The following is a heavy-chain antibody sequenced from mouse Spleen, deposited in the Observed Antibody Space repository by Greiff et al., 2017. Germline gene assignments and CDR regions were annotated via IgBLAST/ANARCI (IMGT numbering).Heavy chain of an antibody. CDR3: ARQLGLRGYFDY. D-gene: IGHD3-1*01. CDR1: GFTFSSYA. V-gene: IGHV5-9-3*01. J-gene: IGHJ2*01. CDR2: ISSGGSYT. Sequence: EVQVVESGGGLVKPGGSLKLSCAASGFTFSSYAMSWVRQTPEKRLEWVATISSGGSYTYYPDSVKGRFTISRDNAKNTLYLQMSSLRSEDTAMYYCARQLGLRGYFDYWGQGTTLTVSS.